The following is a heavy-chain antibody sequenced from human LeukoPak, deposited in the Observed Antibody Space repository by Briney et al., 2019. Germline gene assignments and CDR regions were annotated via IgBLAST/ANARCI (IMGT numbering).Heavy chain of an antibody. Sequence: PGGSLRLSCSASGFTFSSYAMHWVRQAPGKGLEYVSAISSCEGSTYCADSVKGSLHISRDNYKNTLSVKMRTLRAEDKAVYYCVKLTITGTTFDFWGQGTLVSVSS. D-gene: IGHD1-7*01. CDR3: VKLTITGTTFDF. J-gene: IGHJ4*02. V-gene: IGHV3-64*05. CDR2: ISSCEGST. CDR1: GFTFSSYA.